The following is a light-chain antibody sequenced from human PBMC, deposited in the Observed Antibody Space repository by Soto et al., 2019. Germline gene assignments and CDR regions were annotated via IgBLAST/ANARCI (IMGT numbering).Light chain of an antibody. CDR1: QSVSSS. CDR3: HQRNNRPPLYT. V-gene: IGKV3-11*01. J-gene: IGKJ2*01. Sequence: EIVLTQSPATLSLSPGERATLSCRASQSVSSSLSLYQQQPGQAPSRLIYDASTRATGIPATFRGSGSGTGSTFTISSLNLEDLAFYCCHQRNNRPPLYTFGQGTKVEIK. CDR2: DAS.